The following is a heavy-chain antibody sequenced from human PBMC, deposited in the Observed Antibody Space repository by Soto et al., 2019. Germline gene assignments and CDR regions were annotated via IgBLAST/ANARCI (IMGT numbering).Heavy chain of an antibody. CDR2: IHPSGST. Sequence: QVQLHQWGAGLLKPSETLSLTCAVFDESLSDYYYTWTRQPPGKGLEWIGEIHPSGSTHYNPSLTTRVTLSQDTSKKQFSLTLLSVTVADTAVYYCSRGIDAYKGGRTWGQGTLVTVSS. CDR3: SRGIDAYKGGRT. J-gene: IGHJ5*02. V-gene: IGHV4-34*01. D-gene: IGHD1-1*01. CDR1: DESLSDYY.